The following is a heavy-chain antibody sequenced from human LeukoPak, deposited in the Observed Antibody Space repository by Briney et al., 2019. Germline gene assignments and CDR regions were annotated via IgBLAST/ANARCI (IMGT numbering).Heavy chain of an antibody. CDR3: ARDNGGAYYFDTSAYYHNDALDI. CDR1: GYTFTSFG. D-gene: IGHD3-22*01. Sequence: GASVKVSCKASGYTFTSFGISWMRQAPGQGLEWMGWISARNGNINYAQKFQGRVTMTTDTSTSTAYMELRSLRSDDTAVYYCARDNGGAYYFDTSAYYHNDALDIWGQGTMVTVSS. J-gene: IGHJ3*02. CDR2: ISARNGNI. V-gene: IGHV1-18*01.